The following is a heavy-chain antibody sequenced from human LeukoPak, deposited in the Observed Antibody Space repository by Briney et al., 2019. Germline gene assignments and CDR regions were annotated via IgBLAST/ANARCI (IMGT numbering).Heavy chain of an antibody. CDR2: INPTCTNT. J-gene: IGHJ4*02. D-gene: IGHD2-8*02. Sequence: GASVKVSCKASGYTFTSYYMHWVRQAPGQGLEWRGLINPTCTNTTHAQKFRGTVTMTRDTSTSTVYMDLRSLRSEDTSMYFCAREESGGYFDYWGQGTLVTVSS. CDR3: AREESGGYFDY. CDR1: GYTFTSYY. V-gene: IGHV1-46*01.